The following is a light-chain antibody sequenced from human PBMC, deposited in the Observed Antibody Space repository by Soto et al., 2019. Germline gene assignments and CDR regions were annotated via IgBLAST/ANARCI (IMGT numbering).Light chain of an antibody. CDR3: SSYTSTSTYV. J-gene: IGLJ1*01. Sequence: QSVLTQPASVSGSPGQSIAISCTGTSSDVGGYNYVSWYQQHPGTAPKLMIYDVSNRPSGVSDRFSGSKSGNTASLTISGIQAEDEADYYCSSYTSTSTYVFGTGTK. V-gene: IGLV2-14*01. CDR2: DVS. CDR1: SSDVGGYNY.